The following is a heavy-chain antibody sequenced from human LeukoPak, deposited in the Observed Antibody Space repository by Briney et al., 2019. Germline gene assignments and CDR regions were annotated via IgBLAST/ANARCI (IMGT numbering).Heavy chain of an antibody. CDR1: GGSISSYY. J-gene: IGHJ1*01. CDR3: ARGRRIVAGTGRYFQH. CDR2: INHSGST. Sequence: PSETLSLTCTVSGGSISSYYWSWIRQPPGKGLEWIGEINHSGSTNYNPSLKSRVTISVDTSKNQFSLKLSSVTAADTAVYYCARGRRIVAGTGRYFQHWGQGTLVTVSS. D-gene: IGHD6-19*01. V-gene: IGHV4-34*01.